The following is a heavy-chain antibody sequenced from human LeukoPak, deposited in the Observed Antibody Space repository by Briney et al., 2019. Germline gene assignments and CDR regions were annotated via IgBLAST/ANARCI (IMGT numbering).Heavy chain of an antibody. CDR1: GYTFTGYY. D-gene: IGHD3-9*01. Sequence: ASVKVSCKASGYTFTGYYMHWVRQAPGQGLEWMGWINPNSGGTNYAQKFQGRVTMTRDTSISTAYMELSRLRSDDTAVYYCARFGYFDWLGAFDIWGQGTMVTVSS. V-gene: IGHV1-2*02. CDR2: INPNSGGT. CDR3: ARFGYFDWLGAFDI. J-gene: IGHJ3*02.